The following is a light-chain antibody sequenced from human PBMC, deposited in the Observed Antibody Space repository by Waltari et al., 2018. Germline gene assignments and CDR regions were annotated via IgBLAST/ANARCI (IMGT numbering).Light chain of an antibody. CDR3: HQYGNSART. CDR2: AAS. J-gene: IGKJ1*01. Sequence: VLTQSPGTLSLSPGERATLSCRASQRVANSYLAWYQQRTGQAPRLLIYAASSRATGIPDRFSGSVSGTDFTLTISRLEPEDSAVYYCHQYGNSARTFGQGTKVEIK. V-gene: IGKV3-20*01. CDR1: QRVANSY.